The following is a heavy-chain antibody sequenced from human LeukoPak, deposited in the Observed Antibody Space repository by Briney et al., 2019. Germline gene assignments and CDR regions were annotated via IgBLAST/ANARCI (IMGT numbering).Heavy chain of an antibody. Sequence: GGSLRLSCAASGFTFSSYSMNWVRQAPGKGLEWVSYISSSSSTIYYADSVKGRFTISRDNAKNSLYLQMNSLRAEDTAVYYCARYGSGWYVPEGYYFDYWGQGTLVTVSS. CDR2: ISSSSSTI. D-gene: IGHD6-19*01. V-gene: IGHV3-48*01. CDR1: GFTFSSYS. J-gene: IGHJ4*02. CDR3: ARYGSGWYVPEGYYFDY.